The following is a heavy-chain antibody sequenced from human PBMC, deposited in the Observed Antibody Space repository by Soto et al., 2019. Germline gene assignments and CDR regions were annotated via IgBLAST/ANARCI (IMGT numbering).Heavy chain of an antibody. V-gene: IGHV1-8*01. CDR3: ARAPVDRYSADYFDN. CDR1: GYTFTNND. D-gene: IGHD5-12*01. Sequence: ASVKVSCKASGYTFTNNDINWVRQAPGQGPEWMGWMNPKSGNTGYAQRFQGRVSMTRDNSITTAYMELRGLRSDDTAVYYCARAPVDRYSADYFDNWGQGTLVTV. J-gene: IGHJ4*02. CDR2: MNPKSGNT.